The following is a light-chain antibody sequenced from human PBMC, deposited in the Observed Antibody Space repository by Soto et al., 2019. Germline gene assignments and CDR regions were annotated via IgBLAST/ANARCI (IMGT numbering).Light chain of an antibody. V-gene: IGKV1-5*01. CDR2: DAS. Sequence: DIQMTQSPSTLSAPVGDRVTITCRASQSISSWLAWYQQKPGKAPKLLIYDASSLESGVPSRFSGSASGTEFTLTISSLQPDDFATYYCQQYNSYWTFGQGTKVEIK. CDR3: QQYNSYWT. J-gene: IGKJ1*01. CDR1: QSISSW.